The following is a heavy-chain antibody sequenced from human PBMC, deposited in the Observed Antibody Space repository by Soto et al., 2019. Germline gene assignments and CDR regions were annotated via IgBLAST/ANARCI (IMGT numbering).Heavy chain of an antibody. CDR2: MNEDGSER. CDR1: GLSFSSAW. CDR3: ARDRAYRRFDY. V-gene: IGHV3-7*03. D-gene: IGHD4-4*01. J-gene: IGHJ4*02. Sequence: VQLVESGGGLVQPGGSLRLSCAVSGLSFSSAWMTWIRQAPGKGLERVAIMNEDGSERYYVDSVKGRFTISRDNAKNALFLQMNSLRVEDTAVYFCARDRAYRRFDYWGQGSLVTVSS.